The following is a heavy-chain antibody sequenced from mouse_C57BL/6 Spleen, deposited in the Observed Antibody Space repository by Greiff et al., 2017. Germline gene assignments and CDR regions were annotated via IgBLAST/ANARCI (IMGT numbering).Heavy chain of an antibody. CDR3: ARDGYYYGSSYCAMDY. CDR2: ISDGGSYT. D-gene: IGHD1-1*01. V-gene: IGHV5-4*01. CDR1: GFTFSSYA. J-gene: IGHJ4*01. Sequence: EVHLVESGGGLVKPGGSLKLSCAASGFTFSSYAMSWVRQTPEKRLEWVATISDGGSYTYYPDNVKGRFTISRDNAKNNLYLQMSHLKSEDTAMYYCARDGYYYGSSYCAMDYWGQGTSVTVSS.